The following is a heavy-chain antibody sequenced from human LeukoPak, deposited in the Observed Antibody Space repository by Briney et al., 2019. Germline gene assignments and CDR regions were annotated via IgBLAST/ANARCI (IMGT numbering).Heavy chain of an antibody. J-gene: IGHJ5*02. CDR1: GGSISSYY. CDR2: IYYSGST. V-gene: IGHV4-59*01. Sequence: SETLSLTCTVSGGSISSYYWSWIRQPPGKGLEWIGYIYYSGSTNYNPSLKSRVTISVDTSKNQFSLKLSSVTAADTAVYYCARENIAAAGMLNWFDPWGQGTLVTVSS. D-gene: IGHD6-13*01. CDR3: ARENIAAAGMLNWFDP.